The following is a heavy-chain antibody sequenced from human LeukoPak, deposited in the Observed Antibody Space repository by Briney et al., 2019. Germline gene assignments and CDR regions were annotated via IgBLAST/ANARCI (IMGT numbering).Heavy chain of an antibody. CDR1: GGSTSSYY. Sequence: PSETLSLTCTVSGGSTSSYYWSWFRQPPGKGLEWIGYIYTSGSTNYNPSLKSRVTISVDMSKNQFSLKLSSVTAADTAVYYCARHGGESLGRIAAADWFDPWGQGTLVTVSS. CDR3: ARHGGESLGRIAAADWFDP. V-gene: IGHV4-4*09. J-gene: IGHJ5*02. CDR2: IYTSGST. D-gene: IGHD6-13*01.